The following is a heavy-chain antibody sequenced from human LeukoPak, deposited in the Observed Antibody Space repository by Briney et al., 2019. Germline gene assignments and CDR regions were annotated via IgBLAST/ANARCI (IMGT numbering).Heavy chain of an antibody. Sequence: ASVKVSCKASGYTFTGYYMHWVRQAPGQGLEWMGWISAYNGNTNYAQKFQGRVTITADKSTSTAYMELSSLRSEDTAVYYCAREEGYCSSTSCSLFDYWGQGTLVTVSS. V-gene: IGHV1-18*04. D-gene: IGHD2-2*01. CDR2: ISAYNGNT. J-gene: IGHJ4*02. CDR3: AREEGYCSSTSCSLFDY. CDR1: GYTFTGYY.